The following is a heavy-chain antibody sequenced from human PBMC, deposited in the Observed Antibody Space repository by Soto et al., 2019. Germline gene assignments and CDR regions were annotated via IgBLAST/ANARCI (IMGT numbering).Heavy chain of an antibody. J-gene: IGHJ4*02. D-gene: IGHD1-26*01. CDR2: INPRTGGT. V-gene: IGHV1-2*02. Sequence: ASVKVSCKASGYTFTDYYMHWVRPAPEQGLAWMGWINPRTGGTNYAQHFQGRVTLIGATSFSTAYMDLSRLRSDDSAVYYCALGHLVMVGTNHGLDYWGQGTLVTVSS. CDR3: ALGHLVMVGTNHGLDY. CDR1: GYTFTDYY.